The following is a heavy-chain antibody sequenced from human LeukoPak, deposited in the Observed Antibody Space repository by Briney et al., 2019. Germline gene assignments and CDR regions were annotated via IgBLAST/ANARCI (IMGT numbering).Heavy chain of an antibody. V-gene: IGHV3-23*01. CDR1: GFTFSSYA. CDR2: INSSGGST. CDR3: AKTASSSWYNWFDP. D-gene: IGHD6-13*01. Sequence: GGSLRLSCAASGFTFSSYAMSWVRQAPGKGLESVSAINSSGGSTYYADSVKGRFTISRDNSKNTLYLQMNSLRAEDTAVYYCAKTASSSWYNWFDPWGQGTLVTVSS. J-gene: IGHJ5*02.